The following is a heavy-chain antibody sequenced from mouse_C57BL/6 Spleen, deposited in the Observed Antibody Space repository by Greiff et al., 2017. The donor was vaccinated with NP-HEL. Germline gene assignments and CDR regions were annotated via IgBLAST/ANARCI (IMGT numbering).Heavy chain of an antibody. CDR3: ARGPHYYGSRPLAMDY. CDR1: GYSITSGYY. J-gene: IGHJ4*01. Sequence: EVKLQESGPGLVKPSQSLSLTCSVTGYSITSGYYWNWIRQFPGNKLEWMGYISYDGSNNYNPSLKNRISITRDTSKNQFFLKLNSLTTEDTATYYCARGPHYYGSRPLAMDYWGQGTSVTVSS. CDR2: ISYDGSN. V-gene: IGHV3-6*01. D-gene: IGHD1-1*01.